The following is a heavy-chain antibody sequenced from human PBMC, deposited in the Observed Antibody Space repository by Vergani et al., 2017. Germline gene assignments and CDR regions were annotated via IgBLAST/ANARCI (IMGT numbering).Heavy chain of an antibody. CDR2: IYHSGST. V-gene: IGHV4-39*01. D-gene: IGHD3-22*01. Sequence: QMQLQESGPGLVKASETLSLTCTVSGDSIISRSYYWGWIRQPPGKGLEWIGSIYHSGSTYYNPSLKSRVTISVDTSKNQFSLKLSSVTAADTAVYYCARHGSSGYYKYFQHWGQGTLVTVSS. J-gene: IGHJ1*01. CDR1: GDSIISRSYY. CDR3: ARHGSSGYYKYFQH.